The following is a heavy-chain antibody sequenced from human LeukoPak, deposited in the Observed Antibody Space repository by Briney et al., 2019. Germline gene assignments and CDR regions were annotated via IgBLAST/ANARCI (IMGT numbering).Heavy chain of an antibody. CDR3: ARGGIRQTFDN. CDR2: IYYSGST. CDR1: GGSISTYY. Sequence: ASETLSLTCTVSGGSISTYYWNWIRQPPGKGLEWIGYIYYSGSTNYNPSLKSRVTISVDMSKNQFSLNLTSVTAADTAVYYCARGGIRQTFDNWGQGTLVTVSS. V-gene: IGHV4-59*01. J-gene: IGHJ4*02. D-gene: IGHD3-3*02.